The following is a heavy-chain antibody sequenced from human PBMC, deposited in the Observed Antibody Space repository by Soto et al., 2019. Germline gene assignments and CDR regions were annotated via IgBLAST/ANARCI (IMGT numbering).Heavy chain of an antibody. J-gene: IGHJ6*02. CDR1: GFTFSSYG. V-gene: IGHV3-33*01. CDR3: ARPGMAVLVAAAGIDRSYSEGMDV. CDR2: IWYDGSNK. D-gene: IGHD6-13*01. Sequence: PGGPLRLSCAASGFTFSSYGMHWVRQAAGKGLEWVAVIWYDGSNKYYADSVKGRFTISRDNSKNTLYLQLNSLRAEDTAVYYCARPGMAVLVAAAGIDRSYSEGMDVWGQRTTVTVSS.